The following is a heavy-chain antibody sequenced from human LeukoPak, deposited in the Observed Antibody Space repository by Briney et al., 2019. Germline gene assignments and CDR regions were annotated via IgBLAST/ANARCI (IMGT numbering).Heavy chain of an antibody. J-gene: IGHJ4*02. Sequence: GGSLRLSCAASGFTFNSYAMAWVRQAPGKGLEWVSSITDNGISTYYADSVKGRFTISRDNSKNTLFLQMNSLRAEDTAVYFCAKGLRGRYDYWGQGTLVTVSS. CDR1: GFTFNSYA. D-gene: IGHD1-26*01. V-gene: IGHV3-23*01. CDR3: AKGLRGRYDY. CDR2: ITDNGIST.